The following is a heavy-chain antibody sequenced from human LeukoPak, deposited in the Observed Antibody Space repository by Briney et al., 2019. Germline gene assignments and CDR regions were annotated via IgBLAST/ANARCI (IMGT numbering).Heavy chain of an antibody. CDR1: GGSFSGYY. CDR2: INHSGST. V-gene: IGHV4-34*01. J-gene: IGHJ6*03. CDR3: ARGSSSSWYRRGYYYYMDV. D-gene: IGHD6-13*01. Sequence: SETLSLTCAVYGGSFSGYYWSWIRQPPGKGLEWIGEINHSGSTNYNPSLKSRVTISVDTSKNQFSLKLSSVTAADTAVYYCARGSSSSWYRRGYYYYMDVWGKGTTVTVSS.